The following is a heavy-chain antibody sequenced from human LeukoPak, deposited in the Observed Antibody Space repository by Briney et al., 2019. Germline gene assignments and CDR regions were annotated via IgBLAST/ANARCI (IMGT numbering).Heavy chain of an antibody. J-gene: IGHJ6*02. D-gene: IGHD2-15*01. CDR3: ARVPGSYCSGGSCYSYYYYGMDV. Sequence: TGGSLRLSCAASGFTFSSYSMTWVRQAPGKGLEWVSYISSSSSTIYYADSVKGRFTISRDNAKNSLYLQMNSLRAEDTAVYYCARVPGSYCSGGSCYSYYYYGMDVWGQGTMVTVSS. CDR2: ISSSSSTI. CDR1: GFTFSSYS. V-gene: IGHV3-48*01.